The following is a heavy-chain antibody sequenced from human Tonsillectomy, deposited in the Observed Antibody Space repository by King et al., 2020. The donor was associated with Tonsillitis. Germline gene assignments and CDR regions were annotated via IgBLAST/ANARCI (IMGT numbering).Heavy chain of an antibody. Sequence: VQLVESEGGLVQRGGSLRLSCAASGFTFSSYAMSWVRQAPGKGLEWVSAISGSGGSTYYADSVKGRFTISRDNSKNTLYLQMNSLRAEDTAVYYCAKGGATKTGYHAPFDYWGQGTLVTVSS. V-gene: IGHV3-23*04. CDR3: AKGGATKTGYHAPFDY. J-gene: IGHJ4*02. D-gene: IGHD3-9*01. CDR1: GFTFSSYA. CDR2: ISGSGGST.